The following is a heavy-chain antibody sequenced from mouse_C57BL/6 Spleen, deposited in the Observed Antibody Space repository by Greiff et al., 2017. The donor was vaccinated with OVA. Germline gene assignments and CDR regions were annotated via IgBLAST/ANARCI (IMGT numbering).Heavy chain of an antibody. V-gene: IGHV1-66*01. Sequence: VQLQQSGPELVKPGASVKISCKASGYSFTSYYINWVKQRPGQGLEWIGWIYPGSGNTKYNEKFKGKATLTADTSSSTAYMQLSSLTSEDTAVYYGERFDDGYYQAWFAYWGQGTLVTVSA. D-gene: IGHD2-3*01. J-gene: IGHJ3*01. CDR2: IYPGSGNT. CDR3: ERFDDGYYQAWFAY. CDR1: GYSFTSYY.